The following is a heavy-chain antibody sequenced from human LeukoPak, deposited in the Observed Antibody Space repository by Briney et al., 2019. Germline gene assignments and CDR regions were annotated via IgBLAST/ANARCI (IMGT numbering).Heavy chain of an antibody. Sequence: SETLSLTCAVYGGSFSGYYWSWIRQPPGKGLEWIGEINHSGSTNYNPSLKSRVTISVDTSKNQFSLKLSSVTAADTAVYYCARGLTPAYLRYCSSTSCYTGGSMFDYWGQGTLVTVSS. D-gene: IGHD2-2*02. V-gene: IGHV4-34*01. CDR3: ARGLTPAYLRYCSSTSCYTGGSMFDY. J-gene: IGHJ4*02. CDR2: INHSGST. CDR1: GGSFSGYY.